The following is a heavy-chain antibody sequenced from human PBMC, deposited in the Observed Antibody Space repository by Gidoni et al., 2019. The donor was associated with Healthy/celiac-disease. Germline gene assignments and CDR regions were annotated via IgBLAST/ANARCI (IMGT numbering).Heavy chain of an antibody. V-gene: IGHV4-61*02. CDR1: GGSISSGSYY. CDR2: IYTSGST. D-gene: IGHD1-26*01. Sequence: QVQLQESRPGLVQPSQTLSLTCTVSGGSISSGSYYRSWLRQPAGKGLEWIGRIYTSGSTNYNPSRKSQVTISVDTSKNQFSLKLSSVTAADTAVYYCARAVGAIGYWGQGTLVTVSS. J-gene: IGHJ4*02. CDR3: ARAVGAIGY.